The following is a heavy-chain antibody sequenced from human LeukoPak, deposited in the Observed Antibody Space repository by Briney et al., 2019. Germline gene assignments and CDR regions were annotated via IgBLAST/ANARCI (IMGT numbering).Heavy chain of an antibody. V-gene: IGHV4-59*01. Sequence: SETLSLTCTASGGSIRSYYWSWIRQPPGEGLEWIGYIYYTGSTNYNPSLESRVTIAIDTSKNQFSLKLSSVTAADTAVYYCATRSHYDSSAVYWGQGTLVTVSS. J-gene: IGHJ4*02. CDR2: IYYTGST. CDR3: ATRSHYDSSAVY. D-gene: IGHD3-22*01. CDR1: GGSIRSYY.